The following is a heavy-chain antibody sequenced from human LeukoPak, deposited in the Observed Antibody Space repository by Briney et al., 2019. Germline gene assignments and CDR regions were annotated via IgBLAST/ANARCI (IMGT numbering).Heavy chain of an antibody. J-gene: IGHJ6*02. D-gene: IGHD6-19*01. V-gene: IGHV3-23*01. CDR3: AKALRGSSGWGCYYGMDV. Sequence: PGGSLRLSRAASGFTFSSYAMSWVRQAPGKGLEWVSAISGSGGSTYYADSVKGRFTISRDNSKNTLYLQMNSLRAEDTAVYYCAKALRGSSGWGCYYGMDVWGQGTTVTVS. CDR2: ISGSGGST. CDR1: GFTFSSYA.